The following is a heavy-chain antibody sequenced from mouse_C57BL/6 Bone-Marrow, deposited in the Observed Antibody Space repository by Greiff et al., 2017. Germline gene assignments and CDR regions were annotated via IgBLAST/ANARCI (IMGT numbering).Heavy chain of an antibody. CDR3: ARATIVTTSWYFDV. CDR2: ISSGGSYT. D-gene: IGHD2-5*01. V-gene: IGHV5-6*01. Sequence: EVKLQESGGDLVKPGGSLKLSCAASGFTFSSYGMSWVRQTPDKRLEWVATISSGGSYTYYPDSVKGRFTISRDNAKNTLYLQMSSLKSEDTAMYYCARATIVTTSWYFDVWGTGTTVTVSS. J-gene: IGHJ1*03. CDR1: GFTFSSYG.